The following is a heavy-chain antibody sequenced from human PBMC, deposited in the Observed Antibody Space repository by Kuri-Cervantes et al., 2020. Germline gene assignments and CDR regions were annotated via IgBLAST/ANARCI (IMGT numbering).Heavy chain of an antibody. V-gene: IGHV4-4*02. D-gene: IGHD6-19*01. Sequence: SETLSLTCVVSGGSITSNNWWSWVRQPPEKGLEWIGEIHHSGNTNYNPSLQSRVTMSVDKSKNQFSLKLSSVTAADTAVYYCARDIQGSGWSRRWFDPWGQGTLVTVSS. CDR3: ARDIQGSGWSRRWFDP. J-gene: IGHJ5*02. CDR1: GGSITSNNW. CDR2: IHHSGNT.